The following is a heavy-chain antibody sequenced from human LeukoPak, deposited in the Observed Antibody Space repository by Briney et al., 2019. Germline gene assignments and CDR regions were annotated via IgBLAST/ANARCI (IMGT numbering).Heavy chain of an antibody. CDR3: AKVRGTYSSGYYFDS. D-gene: IGHD6-19*01. J-gene: IGHJ4*02. CDR2: ISWNSGYI. V-gene: IGHV3-9*01. CDR1: GFTFDAYA. Sequence: GRSLRLSCAASGFTFDAYAMHWVRQAPGKDLEWLSIISWNSGYIDYADSVKGRFTISRDNAKNSLFLQMDSLRTEDTAFYYCAKVRGTYSSGYYFDSWGQGTLVTVSS.